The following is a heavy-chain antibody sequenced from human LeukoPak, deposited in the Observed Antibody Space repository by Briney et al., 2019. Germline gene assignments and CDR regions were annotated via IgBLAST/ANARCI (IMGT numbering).Heavy chain of an antibody. CDR1: GGSISSYY. J-gene: IGHJ4*02. V-gene: IGHV4-4*07. CDR2: IYTSGST. D-gene: IGHD3-10*01. Sequence: SETLSLTCTVSGGSISSYYWSWIRQPAGKGLEWIGRIYTSGSTNYNPSLKSRVTMSVDTSKNQFSLKLSSVTAADTAVYYCARREFYYGSGSYSPYYFDYWGQGTLVTVSS. CDR3: ARREFYYGSGSYSPYYFDY.